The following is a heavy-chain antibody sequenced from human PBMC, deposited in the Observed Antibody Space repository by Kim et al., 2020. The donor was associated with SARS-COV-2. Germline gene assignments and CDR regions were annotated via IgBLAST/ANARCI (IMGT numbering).Heavy chain of an antibody. CDR2: T. Sequence: TFYAASLKGRVTISRDNSKNTVYLQLNSLRPEDTAVYYCAKREGRYFEYWGQGTLVTVSS. D-gene: IGHD1-26*01. V-gene: IGHV3-23*01. J-gene: IGHJ4*02. CDR3: AKREGRYFEY.